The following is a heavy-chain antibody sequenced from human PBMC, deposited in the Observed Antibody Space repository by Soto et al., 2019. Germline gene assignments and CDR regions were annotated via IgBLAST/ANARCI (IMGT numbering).Heavy chain of an antibody. CDR3: EVGYSYGQDAFDI. CDR1: GYTFTSYV. CDR2: INTDNGNT. Sequence: ASVKVSCKASGYTFTSYVMHWVRQAPGQRLEWMGWINTDNGNTKYSQSFQGRVTITRDTSATTAYMELSNLRSEDTAVYYCEVGYSYGQDAFDIWGQGTMVTVSS. V-gene: IGHV1-3*04. J-gene: IGHJ3*02. D-gene: IGHD5-18*01.